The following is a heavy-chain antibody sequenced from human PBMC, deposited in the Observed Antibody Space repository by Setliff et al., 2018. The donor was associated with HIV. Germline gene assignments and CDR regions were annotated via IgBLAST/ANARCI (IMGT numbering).Heavy chain of an antibody. D-gene: IGHD2-15*01. CDR1: GGSFNGYY. CDR3: ARARRAGSGPKYFQH. V-gene: IGHV4-34*01. CDR2: INHSGST. Sequence: SETLSLTCAVYGGSFNGYYWSWIRQPPGKGLEWIGEINHSGSTNYNPSLKSRVIMSVDKSKNQFSLRLSSVTAADTAVYYCARARRAGSGPKYFQHWGQGTLVT. J-gene: IGHJ1*01.